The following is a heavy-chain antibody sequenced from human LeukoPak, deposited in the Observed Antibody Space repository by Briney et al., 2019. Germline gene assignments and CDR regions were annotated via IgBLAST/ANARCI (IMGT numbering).Heavy chain of an antibody. V-gene: IGHV3-30*02. CDR3: AREFVATGLH. D-gene: IGHD1-1*01. J-gene: IGHJ1*01. Sequence: GGSLRLSCEGSGFPFRSFAMHWVRQAPGKGLEWVSSIRPDGTNKYYAHSVEGRFTISRDNSNNMVYLQMESLRLDDTAIYYCAREFVATGLHWGQGTLVTVSS. CDR1: GFPFRSFA. CDR2: IRPDGTNK.